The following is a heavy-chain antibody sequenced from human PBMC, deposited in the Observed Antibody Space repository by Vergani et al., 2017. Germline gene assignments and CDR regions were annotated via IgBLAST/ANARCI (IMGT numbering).Heavy chain of an antibody. V-gene: IGHV1-2*02. CDR1: GYTFTGYY. J-gene: IGHJ4*02. Sequence: QVQLVQPGAEVKKPGASVKVSCKDSGYTFTGYYMHWVRQAPGQGREWMGWINPNSGGTNYAQKFQGRVTMTRGTSISTAYMELSRLRSDDTAVYYCGSDRGNSRDYSFGYWGQGTLVTVSS. CDR2: INPNSGGT. CDR3: GSDRGNSRDYSFGY. D-gene: IGHD2/OR15-2a*01.